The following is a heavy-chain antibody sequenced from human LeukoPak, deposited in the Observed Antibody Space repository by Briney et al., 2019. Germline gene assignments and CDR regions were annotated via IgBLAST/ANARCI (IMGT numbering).Heavy chain of an antibody. J-gene: IGHJ4*02. CDR2: IYISGST. CDR3: ARDIGVGTSKGFDY. Sequence: SETLSLTCIVSGGSISSYYWSWIRQPAGKGLEWIGRIYISGSTNYNPSRKSRVTMSVATSNNQFSLKLISVTAADTAVYYCARDIGVGTSKGFDYWGQGALVTVSS. CDR1: GGSISSYY. D-gene: IGHD1-26*01. V-gene: IGHV4-4*07.